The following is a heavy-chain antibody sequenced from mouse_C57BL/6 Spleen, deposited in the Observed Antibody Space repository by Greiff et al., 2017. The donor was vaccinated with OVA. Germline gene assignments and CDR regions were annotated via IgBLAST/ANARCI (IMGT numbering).Heavy chain of an antibody. CDR2: IYPRSGNT. J-gene: IGHJ2*01. Sequence: QVQLQQSGAELARPGASVKLSCKASGYTFTSYGISWVKQRTGQGLEWIGEIYPRSGNTYYNEKFKGKATLTADKSSSTAYMELRSLTSEDSAVYFCARATAQALYFDYWGQGTTLTVSS. V-gene: IGHV1-81*01. CDR1: GYTFTSYG. CDR3: ARATAQALYFDY. D-gene: IGHD3-2*02.